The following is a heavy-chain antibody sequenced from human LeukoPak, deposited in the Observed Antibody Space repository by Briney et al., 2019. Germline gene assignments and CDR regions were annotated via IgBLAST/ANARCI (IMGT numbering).Heavy chain of an antibody. V-gene: IGHV3-23*01. CDR1: GFTFSSYA. CDR3: AKAPFGGYCSSTSCPLDY. CDR2: ISGSGGST. D-gene: IGHD2-2*01. J-gene: IGHJ4*02. Sequence: PGGSLRLSCAASGFTFSSYAMSWVRQAPGKGLEWVSAISGSGGSTYYADSVKGRFTISRDNSKNTLYLQMNSLRAGDTAVYYCAKAPFGGYCSSTSCPLDYWGQGTLVTVSS.